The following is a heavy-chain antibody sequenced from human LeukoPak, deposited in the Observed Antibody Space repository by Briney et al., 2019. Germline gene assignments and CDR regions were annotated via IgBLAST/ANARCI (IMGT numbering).Heavy chain of an antibody. J-gene: IGHJ4*02. Sequence: GGSLRLSCAASGFTFSSRWLSWVRQAPGKGLEWVANTKQDGSEKYYVDSVKGRFTISRDNAKNSLYVQMNSLRVDDTAVYYCARDSDGYDLWGLGTLVTVSS. CDR2: TKQDGSEK. D-gene: IGHD2-15*01. V-gene: IGHV3-7*01. CDR3: ARDSDGYDL. CDR1: GFTFSSRW.